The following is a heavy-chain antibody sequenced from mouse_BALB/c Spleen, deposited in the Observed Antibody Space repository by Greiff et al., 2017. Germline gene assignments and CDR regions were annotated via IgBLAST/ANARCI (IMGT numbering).Heavy chain of an antibody. CDR3: ARRKDWIAY. CDR2: ISNGGGST. CDR1: GFTFSSYT. Sequence: EVQLKESGGGLVQPGGSLKLSCAASGFTFSSYTMYWVRQTPEKGLEWVAYISNGGGSTYYPDTVKGRFTISRDNAKNTLYLQMSSLKSEDTAMYYCARRKDWIAYWGQGTPVTVSA. J-gene: IGHJ3*01. V-gene: IGHV5-12-2*01.